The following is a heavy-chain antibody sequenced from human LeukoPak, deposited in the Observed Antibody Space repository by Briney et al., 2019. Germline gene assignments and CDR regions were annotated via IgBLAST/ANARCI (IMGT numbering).Heavy chain of an antibody. CDR1: GYTFTGYY. CDR3: ARGGNWFDP. J-gene: IGHJ5*02. CDR2: INPNSGNT. V-gene: IGHV1-8*02. Sequence: ASVKVSCKASGYTFTGYYMHWVRQAPGQGLEWMGWINPNSGNTGYAQKFQGRVTMTRNTSISTAYMELSSLRSEDTAVYYCARGGNWFDPWGQGTLVTVSS.